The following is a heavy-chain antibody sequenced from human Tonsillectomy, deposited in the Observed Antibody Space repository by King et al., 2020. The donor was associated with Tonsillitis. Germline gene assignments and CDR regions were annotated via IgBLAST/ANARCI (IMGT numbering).Heavy chain of an antibody. CDR1: GLTLSDHW. D-gene: IGHD3-9*01. J-gene: IGHJ4*02. CDR3: ARIPHYDQPGYYRPFDF. Sequence: VQLVESGGGLVQPGGSLRLSCVGSGLTLSDHWMSWVRQAPGKGMEWVANIKQDGSEKNYVDSVKGRFTISRDNAKSSVSLQMSSLRAEDTAVYYCARIPHYDQPGYYRPFDFWGQGILVIVSS. CDR2: IKQDGSEK. V-gene: IGHV3-7*01.